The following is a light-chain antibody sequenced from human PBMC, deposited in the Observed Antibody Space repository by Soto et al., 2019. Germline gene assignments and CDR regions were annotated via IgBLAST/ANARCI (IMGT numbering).Light chain of an antibody. Sequence: MMMTQSPATLSVSPGERVTLSCRTSHSVNSHVAWYQQKPGQAPRLLLYGASTRATGIPVRFSGSGSESDFTLTISSLEPEDFAVYYCQQRSYPITFGQGTRLEIK. CDR1: HSVNSH. CDR2: GAS. V-gene: IGKV3-15*01. CDR3: QQRSYPIT. J-gene: IGKJ5*01.